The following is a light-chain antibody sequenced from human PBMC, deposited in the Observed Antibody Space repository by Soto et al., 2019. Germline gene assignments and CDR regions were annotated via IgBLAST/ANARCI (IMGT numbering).Light chain of an antibody. Sequence: QSVLTQPASVSGSPGQSITISCTGTSSDVGGYNYVSWYQHHPGKAPKLIIYEVTNRPSGVSNRFSGSKSGNTASLTISGLQAEDEADHYCISYTSGTSPYVFGTGTKVTVL. J-gene: IGLJ1*01. V-gene: IGLV2-14*01. CDR3: ISYTSGTSPYV. CDR2: EVT. CDR1: SSDVGGYNY.